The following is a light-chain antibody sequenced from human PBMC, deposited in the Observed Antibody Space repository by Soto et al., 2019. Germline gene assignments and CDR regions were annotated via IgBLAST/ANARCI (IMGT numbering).Light chain of an antibody. V-gene: IGLV2-14*01. CDR1: SSDIGSYNY. J-gene: IGLJ3*02. CDR3: ISYTSSSVNWV. CDR2: EVN. Sequence: QSALTQPASVSGSPGQSITISCSGTSSDIGSYNYVSWYQQYPGKAPNLIIYEVNSRPSGVSNRFSGSKSGNTASLTSSGLQAEDEADYYCISYTSSSVNWVFGGVTKLTVL.